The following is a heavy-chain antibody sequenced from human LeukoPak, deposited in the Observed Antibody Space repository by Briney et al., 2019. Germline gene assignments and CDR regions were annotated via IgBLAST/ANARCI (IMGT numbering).Heavy chain of an antibody. V-gene: IGHV1-46*01. CDR3: ARAVALTLPYYYYGMDV. J-gene: IGHJ6*02. Sequence: GASVKVSCKASGYTFTSHYMSWVRQAPGQGLEWMGIINPSGGGTSYAQKFQGRVTMTRDTSISTAYMELSRLRSDDTAVYYCARAVALTLPYYYYGMDVWGQGTTVTVSS. CDR2: INPSGGGT. CDR1: GYTFTSHY. D-gene: IGHD6-19*01.